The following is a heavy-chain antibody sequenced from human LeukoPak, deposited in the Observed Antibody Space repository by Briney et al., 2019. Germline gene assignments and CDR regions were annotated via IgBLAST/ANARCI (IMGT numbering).Heavy chain of an antibody. V-gene: IGHV3-48*01. D-gene: IGHD3-9*01. CDR1: GFTFSSYS. CDR3: ARGSDISDY. J-gene: IGHJ4*02. Sequence: PGGSLRLSCAASGFTFSSYSMNWVRQAPGKGLEWVSYISSSSRTTYYADSVKGRFTISRDDAKNSLYLQTISLRADDTAVYYCARGSDISDYWGQGTLVIVSS. CDR2: ISSSSRTT.